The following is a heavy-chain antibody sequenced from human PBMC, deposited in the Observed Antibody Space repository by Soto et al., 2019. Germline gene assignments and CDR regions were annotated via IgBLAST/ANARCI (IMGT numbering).Heavy chain of an antibody. CDR3: ARDLDYGYYDY. Sequence: GGSLRLSCAASGFTVSSNYMSWVRQAPGKGLEWVSVIYSGGSTYYADSVKGTFTISRDNSKNTLYLQMNSLRAEDTAVYYCARDLDYGYYDYWGQGTLVTVSS. CDR1: GFTVSSNY. V-gene: IGHV3-66*01. D-gene: IGHD4-17*01. J-gene: IGHJ4*02. CDR2: IYSGGST.